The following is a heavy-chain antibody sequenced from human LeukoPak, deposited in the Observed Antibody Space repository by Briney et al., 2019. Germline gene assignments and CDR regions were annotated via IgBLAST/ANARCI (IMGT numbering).Heavy chain of an antibody. CDR1: GFTFSSYS. CDR2: ISSSSSYI. J-gene: IGHJ4*02. Sequence: SGGSLRLSCAASGFTFSSYSMNWVRQAPGKGLEWVSSISSSSSYIYYADSVKGRFTISRDNAKNSLYLQMNSLRAEDTAVYYSARAFYGDYVHYDYWGQGTLVTVSS. CDR3: ARAFYGDYVHYDY. D-gene: IGHD4-17*01. V-gene: IGHV3-21*01.